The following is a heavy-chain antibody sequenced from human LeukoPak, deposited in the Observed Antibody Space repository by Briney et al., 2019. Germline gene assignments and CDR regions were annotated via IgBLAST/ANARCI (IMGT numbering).Heavy chain of an antibody. CDR2: ISGSGGST. V-gene: IGHV3-23*01. D-gene: IGHD2-21*02. CDR1: GFTFSSYA. J-gene: IGHJ4*02. Sequence: GGSPRLSCAASGFTFSSYAMSWVRQAPEKGLEWVSAISGSGGSTYYADSVKGRFTISRDNSKNTLYLQMNSLRAEDTAVYYCAKDRGGDCYSGFDYWGQGTLVTVSS. CDR3: AKDRGGDCYSGFDY.